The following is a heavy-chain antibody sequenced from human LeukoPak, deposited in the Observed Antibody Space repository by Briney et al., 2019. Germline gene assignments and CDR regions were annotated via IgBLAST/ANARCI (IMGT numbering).Heavy chain of an antibody. V-gene: IGHV3-23*01. CDR3: AKEGCTRAACYTNF. CDR1: GFTFSDYA. Sequence: GGSLRLSCAASGFTFSDYAMDWFRQAPGQGLEWVSAISASGADTLYAGSVKGRFTISRDNSKDTLYLQMSSLRAEDTAVYYCAKEGCTRAACYTNFWGQGILVTVSS. D-gene: IGHD2-2*02. J-gene: IGHJ4*02. CDR2: ISASGADT.